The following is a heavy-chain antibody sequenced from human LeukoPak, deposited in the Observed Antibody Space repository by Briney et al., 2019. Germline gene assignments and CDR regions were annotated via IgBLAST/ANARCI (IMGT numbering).Heavy chain of an antibody. J-gene: IGHJ3*02. CDR2: IYYSGST. CDR3: ARPRMTYYYDSSGMDGAFDI. Sequence: SETLSLTCTVSGGSISSYYWSWIRQPPGKGLEWIGYIYYSGSTNYNPSLKSRVTISVDTSKNQFSLKLSSVTAADTAVYYCARPRMTYYYDSSGMDGAFDIWVQGTKVGVSS. D-gene: IGHD3-22*01. CDR1: GGSISSYY. V-gene: IGHV4-59*08.